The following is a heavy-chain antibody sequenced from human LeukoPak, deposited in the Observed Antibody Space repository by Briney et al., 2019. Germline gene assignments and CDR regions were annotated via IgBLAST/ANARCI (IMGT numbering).Heavy chain of an antibody. D-gene: IGHD3-22*01. V-gene: IGHV1-69*04. CDR3: ARDSGYYDSSGYYNLDY. J-gene: IGHJ4*02. Sequence: SVKVSFKASGFTFTGYYMHWVRQAPGQGLEWMGRIIPILGIANYAQKFQGRVTITADKSTSTAYMELSSLRSEDTAVYYCARDSGYYDSSGYYNLDYWGQGTLVTVSS. CDR2: IIPILGIA. CDR1: GFTFTGYY.